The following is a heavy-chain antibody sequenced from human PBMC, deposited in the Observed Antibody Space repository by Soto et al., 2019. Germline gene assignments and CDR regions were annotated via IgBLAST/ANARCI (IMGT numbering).Heavy chain of an antibody. Sequence: EVQLVESGGGLVQPGGSLRLSCAASGFTFSDHYMDWVRKSPGKGLEWVGRIRNRANSHTTVYAASVKGRFTISRDDSKNSVCLERNSRKTEDTAVYYCATLERIGGGTCDYGGQGTLVTVSS. D-gene: IGHD1-26*01. J-gene: IGHJ4*02. CDR2: IRNRANSHTT. CDR3: ATLERIGGGTCDY. V-gene: IGHV3-72*01. CDR1: GFTFSDHY.